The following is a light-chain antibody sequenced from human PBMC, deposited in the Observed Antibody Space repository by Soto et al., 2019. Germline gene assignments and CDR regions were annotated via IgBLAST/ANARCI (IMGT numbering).Light chain of an antibody. V-gene: IGKV3-20*01. Sequence: EIVLTQSPGTLSLSPGEEATLSCRASQTVNTNYLAWYQQKAGQAPRLLIYGTSSRATGIPDRFSGSGSGTDFTLTISRLEPEDFAVYYCQQYVSSPRTFSQGTKVEIK. CDR2: GTS. CDR3: QQYVSSPRT. CDR1: QTVNTNY. J-gene: IGKJ1*01.